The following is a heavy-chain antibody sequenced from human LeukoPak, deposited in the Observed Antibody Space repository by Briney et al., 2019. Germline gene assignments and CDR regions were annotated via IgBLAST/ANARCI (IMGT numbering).Heavy chain of an antibody. CDR2: INHSGST. Sequence: SETLSLTCAVYGGSFSGYYWSWIRQPPGKGLEWIGEINHSGSTNYNPSLKSRVTISVDTSKNQFSLKLSSVTAADTAVYYCARGGHPNWYFDLWGRGTLVTVSS. J-gene: IGHJ2*01. CDR1: GGSFSGYY. V-gene: IGHV4-34*01. CDR3: ARGGHPNWYFDL.